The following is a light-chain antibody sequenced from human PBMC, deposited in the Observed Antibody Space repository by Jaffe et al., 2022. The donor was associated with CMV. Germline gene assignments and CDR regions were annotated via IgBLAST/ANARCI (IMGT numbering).Light chain of an antibody. Sequence: EIVLTQSPGTLSLSPGERATLSCRASQSVSSTSLVWYQQKPGQPPRLLIYGASTRATGIPDRFSGSGSGTDFTLTITRLEPEDFAVYYCQQYQQYDHSGYTFSQGTKLEIK. CDR1: QSVSSTS. CDR3: QQYQQYDHSGYT. J-gene: IGKJ2*01. CDR2: GAS. V-gene: IGKV3-20*01.